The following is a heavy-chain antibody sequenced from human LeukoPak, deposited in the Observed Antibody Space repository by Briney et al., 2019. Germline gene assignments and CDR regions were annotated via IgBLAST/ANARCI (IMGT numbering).Heavy chain of an antibody. Sequence: GGSLRLSCAASRFTFSGSSMHWVRQASGKGLEWVGRIRSKANNYATTYAASVKGRFTISRDDSNNTAYLQMDSLKTEDTAVDYCTPLGQSGKSLRDYWGQGTRVTVPS. CDR1: RFTFSGSS. V-gene: IGHV3-73*01. CDR2: IRSKANNYAT. CDR3: TPLGQSGKSLRDY. D-gene: IGHD1-1*01. J-gene: IGHJ4*02.